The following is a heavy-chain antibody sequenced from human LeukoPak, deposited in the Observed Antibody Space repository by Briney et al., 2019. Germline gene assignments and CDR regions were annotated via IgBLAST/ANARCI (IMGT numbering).Heavy chain of an antibody. D-gene: IGHD3-9*01. CDR1: GFSFSSNA. V-gene: IGHV3-23*01. J-gene: IGHJ4*02. CDR3: AKGGAYDLLTGSDFDH. CDR2: ISGSGGSS. Sequence: PGGSLRLSCAASGFSFSSNAMSWVRQAPGKGLEWVSSISGSGGSSAYADSVKGRFTISRDSSKNTLYLQMNSLRAEDTAVHYCAKGGAYDLLTGSDFDHWGQGTLVTVSS.